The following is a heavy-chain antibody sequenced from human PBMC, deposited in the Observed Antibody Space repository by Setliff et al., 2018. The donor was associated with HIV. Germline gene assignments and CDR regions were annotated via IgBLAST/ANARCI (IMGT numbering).Heavy chain of an antibody. Sequence: GESLRLSCAASGFTFSSYWMFWVRQAPGKGLVWVSRINSDGSSTSYADSVKGRFTISRDNAKNTLYLQMNSLRADDTAVYYCIRKGEGASAFDIWGQGTMVT. J-gene: IGHJ3*02. V-gene: IGHV3-74*01. CDR3: IRKGEGASAFDI. CDR1: GFTFSSYW. D-gene: IGHD1-26*01. CDR2: INSDGSST.